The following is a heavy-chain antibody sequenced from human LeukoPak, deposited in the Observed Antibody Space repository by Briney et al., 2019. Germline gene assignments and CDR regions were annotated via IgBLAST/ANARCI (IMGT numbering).Heavy chain of an antibody. Sequence: PSETLSLTCTVSGGSIISSSYYWDWIRQPPGKGLEWIGSIYYSGSTYYNPSLKSRVTISVDTSKSQFSLRLTSVTAADTAVYYCARQTGSGLFILPGGQGTLVTVSS. CDR3: ARQTGSGLFILP. D-gene: IGHD3/OR15-3a*01. J-gene: IGHJ4*02. CDR1: GGSIISSSYY. CDR2: IYYSGST. V-gene: IGHV4-39*01.